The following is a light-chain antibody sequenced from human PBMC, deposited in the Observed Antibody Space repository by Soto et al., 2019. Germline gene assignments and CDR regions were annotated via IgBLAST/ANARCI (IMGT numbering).Light chain of an antibody. CDR2: GVS. CDR3: QQYNNWPHT. J-gene: IGKJ2*01. V-gene: IGKV3-15*01. Sequence: EIVMTQSPATLSVSPGERANLSCRASQSVSSKLAWFQQKPGQAPSLLIYGVSTMATGVPVRFSGSGSGTEFTLTINSLQSEDFAVYYCQQYNNWPHTFGQGTKVDIK. CDR1: QSVSSK.